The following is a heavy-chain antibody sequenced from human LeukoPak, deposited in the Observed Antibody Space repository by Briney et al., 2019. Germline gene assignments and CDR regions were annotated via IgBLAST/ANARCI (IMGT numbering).Heavy chain of an antibody. CDR1: GFTFSNYW. J-gene: IGHJ4*02. CDR3: AREDGGLDFDY. D-gene: IGHD3/OR15-3a*01. Sequence: PGGSLRLSCAASGFTFSNYWMHWVRQAPGKGLVWVSRISNDASSTTYADSVKGRFTISRDNSKNTLYLQMNSLRAEDTAVYYCAREDGGLDFDYWGQGTLVTVSS. CDR2: ISNDASST. V-gene: IGHV3-74*01.